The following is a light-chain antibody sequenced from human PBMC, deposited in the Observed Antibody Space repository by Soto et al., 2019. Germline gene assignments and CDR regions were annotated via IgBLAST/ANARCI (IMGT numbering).Light chain of an antibody. CDR3: LSWTTRRALV. CDR2: EVS. J-gene: IGLJ2*01. CDR1: SSDVGSFNF. V-gene: IGLV2-14*01. Sequence: QSVLTQPASVSRAPGQSIAISCTGTSSDVGSFNFVSWYQQHPGKVPKLIIYEVSNRPSGVSSRFSGSKSGDTASLIISGLQAEDEADYYCLSWTTRRALVFGGGTKVTVL.